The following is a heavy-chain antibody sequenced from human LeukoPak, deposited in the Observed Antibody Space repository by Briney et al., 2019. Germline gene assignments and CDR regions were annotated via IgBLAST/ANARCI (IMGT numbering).Heavy chain of an antibody. Sequence: GGSLRLSCAASGFTFSSHSMNWVRQAPGKGLEWVSSITSSSSYIFYADSVEGRFTISRDNAKNALYLQMSSLRAEDTAVYYCARDLVVVTGIPGYYYGMDVWGQGTTVTVSS. CDR1: GFTFSSHS. V-gene: IGHV3-21*01. CDR2: ITSSSSYI. D-gene: IGHD2-21*02. CDR3: ARDLVVVTGIPGYYYGMDV. J-gene: IGHJ6*02.